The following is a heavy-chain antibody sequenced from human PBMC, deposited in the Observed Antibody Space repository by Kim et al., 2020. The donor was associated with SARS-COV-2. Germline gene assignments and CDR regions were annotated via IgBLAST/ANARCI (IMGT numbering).Heavy chain of an antibody. V-gene: IGHV3-30*04. CDR3: ARALQATITFDY. D-gene: IGHD5-12*01. CDR2: ISYDGSNK. Sequence: GGSLRLSCAASGFTFSSYAMHWVRQAPGKGLEWVAVISYDGSNKYYADSVKGRFTISRDNSKNTLYLQMNSLRAEDTAVYYCARALQATITFDYWGQGTLVTVSS. J-gene: IGHJ4*02. CDR1: GFTFSSYA.